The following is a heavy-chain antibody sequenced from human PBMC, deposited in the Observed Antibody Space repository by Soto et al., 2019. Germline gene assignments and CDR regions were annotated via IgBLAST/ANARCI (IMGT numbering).Heavy chain of an antibody. D-gene: IGHD2-15*01. Sequence: GGSLRLSCAASGFTFSSYAMHWVRQAPGKGLEWVAVISYDGSNKYYADSVKGRFTISRDNSKNTLYLQMNSLRAEDTAVYYCARDVRSARYCSGGSCYPDPWGQGTLVTVSS. V-gene: IGHV3-30-3*01. CDR1: GFTFSSYA. J-gene: IGHJ5*02. CDR3: ARDVRSARYCSGGSCYPDP. CDR2: ISYDGSNK.